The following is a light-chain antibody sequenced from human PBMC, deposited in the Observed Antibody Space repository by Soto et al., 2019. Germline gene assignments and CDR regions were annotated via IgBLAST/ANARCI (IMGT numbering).Light chain of an antibody. Sequence: EIVLTQSPATLPLSPGERATLSCRASQSVGNNLAWYQQKPGQAPGLLIYEASTRATGIPARFSGSGSGTDFTLTISSLEPEDFAVYYCQQRSNWLTFGGGTKVDIK. CDR3: QQRSNWLT. CDR2: EAS. J-gene: IGKJ4*01. V-gene: IGKV3-11*01. CDR1: QSVGNN.